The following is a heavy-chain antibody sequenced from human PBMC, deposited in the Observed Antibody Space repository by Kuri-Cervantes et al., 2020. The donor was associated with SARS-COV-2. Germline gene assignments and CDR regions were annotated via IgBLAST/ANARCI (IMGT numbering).Heavy chain of an antibody. CDR2: ISGSGSYI. CDR3: ARGDFWSGYYIDY. Sequence: GESLKISCVASGFTLTKYTMTWVRQAPGKALEWVSSISGSGSYIYYADSMKGRFTISRDNAKNSLYLQMNSLRAEDTAVYYCARGDFWSGYYIDYWGQGTLVTVSS. V-gene: IGHV3-21*01. J-gene: IGHJ4*02. CDR1: GFTLTKYT. D-gene: IGHD3-3*01.